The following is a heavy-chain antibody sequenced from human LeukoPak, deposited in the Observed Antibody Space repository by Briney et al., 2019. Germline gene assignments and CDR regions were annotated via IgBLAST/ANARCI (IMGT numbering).Heavy chain of an antibody. CDR1: GFTFSSYA. V-gene: IGHV3-21*01. Sequence: GGSLRLSCAASGFTFSSYALSWVRQAPGKGLEWVSSISSSSSYIYYADSVKGRFTISRDNAKNSLYLQMNSLRAEDTAVYYCARDPISAYGEVWYFDLWGRGTLVTVSS. D-gene: IGHD4-17*01. CDR2: ISSSSSYI. J-gene: IGHJ2*01. CDR3: ARDPISAYGEVWYFDL.